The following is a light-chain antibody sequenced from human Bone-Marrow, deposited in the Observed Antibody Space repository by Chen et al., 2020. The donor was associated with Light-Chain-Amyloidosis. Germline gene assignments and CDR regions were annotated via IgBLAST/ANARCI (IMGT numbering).Light chain of an antibody. CDR2: EDD. Sequence: NFMLTQPHSVSESPGKTVIISCTRSSGSIATNYVQWYQQRPGSSPTTVIFEDDQRPSGVPVRVSGSTDRSSNSAALTMSGLKTEDEADYYCQSYQGSSQGVFGGGTKLTVL. J-gene: IGLJ3*02. V-gene: IGLV6-57*01. CDR3: QSYQGSSQGV. CDR1: SGSIATNY.